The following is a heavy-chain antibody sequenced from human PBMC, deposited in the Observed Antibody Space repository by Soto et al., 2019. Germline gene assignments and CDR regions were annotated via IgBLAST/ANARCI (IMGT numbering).Heavy chain of an antibody. J-gene: IGHJ4*02. CDR2: ISGGASDK. CDR1: GFMFSAYW. D-gene: IGHD2-21*01. V-gene: IGHV3-7*01. CDR3: VREDWHRFDS. Sequence: EVQLVESGGRLVQPGGSLRLSCAASGFMFSAYWMSWVRQDPGKGLEWVATISGGASDKFYVDSVKGRFTISRDDSKNTLYLQMYSLRDEDTGVYYCVREDWHRFDSWGQGTLVTVSS.